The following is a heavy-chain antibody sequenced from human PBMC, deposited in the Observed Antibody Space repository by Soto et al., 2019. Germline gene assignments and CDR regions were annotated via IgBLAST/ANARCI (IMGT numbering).Heavy chain of an antibody. CDR2: INPNSGGT. Sequence: ASVKVSFKASGYTFTGYYMHWVRQAPGQGLEWMGWINPNSGGTNYAQKFQGRVTMTRDTSISTAYMELSRLRSDDTAVYYCARAHFDTRRYCSGGSCYGLGAFDTWGQGTMVTVSS. CDR1: GYTFTGYY. D-gene: IGHD2-15*01. CDR3: ARAHFDTRRYCSGGSCYGLGAFDT. V-gene: IGHV1-2*02. J-gene: IGHJ3*02.